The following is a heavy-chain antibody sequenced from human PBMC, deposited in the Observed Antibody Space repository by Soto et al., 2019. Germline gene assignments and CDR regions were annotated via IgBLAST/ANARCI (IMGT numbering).Heavy chain of an antibody. CDR1: GCSISSYY. J-gene: IGHJ5*02. V-gene: IGHV4-59*01. CDR3: ASELVGGGKATQRYNWFDP. CDR2: ISSTGTT. D-gene: IGHD1-26*01. Sequence: AETLSLTCAVSGCSISSYYLSWIRQPPGKGLEWIGHISSTGTTNYNPSLQSRVTISLDTSKNHFSLRLSSVTAADTAVYYCASELVGGGKATQRYNWFDPWGQGTLVTVSS.